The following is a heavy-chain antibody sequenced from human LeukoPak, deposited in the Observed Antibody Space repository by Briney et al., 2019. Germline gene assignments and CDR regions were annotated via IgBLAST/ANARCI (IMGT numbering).Heavy chain of an antibody. D-gene: IGHD3-16*01. CDR1: GITVSTNY. CDR3: AGDWNGDHVIEY. J-gene: IGHJ4*02. V-gene: IGHV3-66*01. CDR2: IYTDDST. Sequence: GGSLRLSCAASGITVSTNYMSWVRQAPGKGLEWVSVIYTDDSTYYTDSVKGRFAISRDISKNTLYLQMNSLRGDDTAVYYCAGDWNGDHVIEYWGQGILVTVSS.